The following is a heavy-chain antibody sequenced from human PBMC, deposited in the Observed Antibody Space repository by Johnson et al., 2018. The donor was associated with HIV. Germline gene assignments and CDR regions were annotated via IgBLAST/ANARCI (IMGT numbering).Heavy chain of an antibody. CDR3: AKDRRASDPRGAFDI. CDR2: ISYDGSNK. CDR1: GFTFSGYG. Sequence: SGFTFSGYGMHWVRQAPGKGLEWVAVISYDGSNKYYADSVKGRFTISRDNSKNTLYLQMNSLRAEDTAVYYCAKDRRASDPRGAFDIWGQGTMVTVSS. V-gene: IGHV3-30*18. J-gene: IGHJ3*02.